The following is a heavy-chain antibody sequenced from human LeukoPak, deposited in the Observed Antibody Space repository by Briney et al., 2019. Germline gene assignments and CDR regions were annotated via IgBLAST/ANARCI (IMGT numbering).Heavy chain of an antibody. V-gene: IGHV4-4*02. CDR3: ARQGYSYGYRANWFDP. D-gene: IGHD5-18*01. CDR1: GGSISSSNW. CDR2: IYHSGST. Sequence: SETLSLTCAVSGGSISSSNWWSWVRQPPGKGLEWIGEIYHSGSTNYNPSLKSRVTISVDTSKNQFSLKLSSVTAADTAVYYCARQGYSYGYRANWFDPWGQGTLVTVSS. J-gene: IGHJ5*02.